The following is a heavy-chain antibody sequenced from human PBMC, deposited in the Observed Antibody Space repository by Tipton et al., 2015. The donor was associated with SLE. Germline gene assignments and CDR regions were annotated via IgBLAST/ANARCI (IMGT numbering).Heavy chain of an antibody. CDR3: ARMEGMITYGGIAGL. J-gene: IGHJ4*02. CDR1: GGSITTTPYY. D-gene: IGHD3-16*01. V-gene: IGHV4-39*02. Sequence: TLSLTCIVSGGSITTTPYYWGWIRQSPGKGLEWIGEVNHLGTIYYNASLKSRVTISIDTSKSHFSLKLTSVTAADTAVYYCARMEGMITYGGIAGLWGQGTVVTVSS. CDR2: VNHLGTI.